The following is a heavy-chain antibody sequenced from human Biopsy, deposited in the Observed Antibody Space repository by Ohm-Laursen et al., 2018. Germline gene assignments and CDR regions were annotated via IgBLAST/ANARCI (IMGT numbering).Heavy chain of an antibody. D-gene: IGHD3-22*01. CDR1: GGDINNYY. Sequence: SQTLSLTWNASGGDINNYYWSWIRQPAGKGLEWIGRIYPGGSTNYNPSLKSRVTMSVDTSKKQLSLRLRSVTAADTAMYYCASVVLGPTNDAFDLWGQGTMVVVSS. V-gene: IGHV4-4*07. CDR3: ASVVLGPTNDAFDL. J-gene: IGHJ3*01. CDR2: IYPGGST.